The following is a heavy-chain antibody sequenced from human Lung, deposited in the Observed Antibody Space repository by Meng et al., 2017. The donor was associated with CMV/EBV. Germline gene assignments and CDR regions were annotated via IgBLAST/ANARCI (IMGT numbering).Heavy chain of an antibody. CDR1: GFTFRNYW. V-gene: IGHV3-74*01. CDR2: ISTDGSDT. Sequence: VQLVESGGDLVQPGGSLRLSCAASGFTFRNYWMHLVRQVPGEGLVWVSRISTDGSDTSYADSVKGRFTISRDNAKNTLYLQMNSLRGDDTAVYFCVRGVAESLGWEMGYWGQGALVTVSS. CDR3: VRGVAESLGWEMGY. J-gene: IGHJ4*02. D-gene: IGHD7-27*01.